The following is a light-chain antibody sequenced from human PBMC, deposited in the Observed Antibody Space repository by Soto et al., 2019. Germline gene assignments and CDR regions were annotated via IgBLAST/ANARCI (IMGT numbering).Light chain of an antibody. Sequence: QSALTQPASVSGTPGQSITVSCIGTSSDIGRYNYVSWNQQHPGRAPKLIIRDVSSRPSGVPTRFSGSKSGSSASLTISGLQVEDEAYYFCSSYASTNAQLFGGGTKVTVL. CDR2: DVS. CDR3: SSYASTNAQL. CDR1: SSDIGRYNY. J-gene: IGLJ2*01. V-gene: IGLV2-14*03.